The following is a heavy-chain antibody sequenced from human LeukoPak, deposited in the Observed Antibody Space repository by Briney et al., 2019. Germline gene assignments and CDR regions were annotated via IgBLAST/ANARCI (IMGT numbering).Heavy chain of an antibody. Sequence: GRSLRLSCAASGFTFDDYAMHWVRQAPGKGLEWVSGISWNSGSIGYADSVKGRFTISRDNAKNSLYLQMNSLRAEDTALYYRAKAHIVGGEFDPWGQGTLVTVSS. CDR2: ISWNSGSI. CDR1: GFTFDDYA. D-gene: IGHD2-21*01. V-gene: IGHV3-9*01. CDR3: AKAHIVGGEFDP. J-gene: IGHJ5*02.